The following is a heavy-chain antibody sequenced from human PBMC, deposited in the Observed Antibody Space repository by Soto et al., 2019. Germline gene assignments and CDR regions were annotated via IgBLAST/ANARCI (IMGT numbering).Heavy chain of an antibody. CDR1: GGSISSSSYY. CDR3: ATPWFGDGDC. D-gene: IGHD3-10*01. Sequence: QLQLQESGPGLVKPSETLSLTCTVSGGSISSSSYYWGWIRQPPGKGLEWIGSIYYSGSTHYNPSLKSRVTISVDTSKNQFSLKLSSVTAADTAVYYCATPWFGDGDCWGQGTLVTVSS. V-gene: IGHV4-39*01. CDR2: IYYSGST. J-gene: IGHJ4*02.